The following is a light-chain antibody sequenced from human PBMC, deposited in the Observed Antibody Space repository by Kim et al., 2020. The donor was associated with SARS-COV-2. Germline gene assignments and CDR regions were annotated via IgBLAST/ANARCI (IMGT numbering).Light chain of an antibody. V-gene: IGKV3-15*01. CDR2: GAS. Sequence: SVSPGERATRSCRASQSVSSNLAWYQQKPGQAPRLVIYGASSRATDIPARFSGLGSGTAFTLSISSLQSEDFALYYCQQYNNWPYTFGQGTKLEI. CDR3: QQYNNWPYT. CDR1: QSVSSN. J-gene: IGKJ2*01.